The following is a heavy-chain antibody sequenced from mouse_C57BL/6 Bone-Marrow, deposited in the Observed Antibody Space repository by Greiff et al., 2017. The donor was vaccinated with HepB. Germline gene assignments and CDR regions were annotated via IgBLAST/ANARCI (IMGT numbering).Heavy chain of an antibody. Sequence: QVQLQQPGAELVMPGASVKLSCKASGYTFTSYWMHWVKQRPGQGLEWIGEIDPSDSYTNYNQKFKGKSTLTVDKSSSTAYMQLSSLTSEDSAVYYCARWYGSTFDYWDQGTTLTVSS. D-gene: IGHD1-1*01. J-gene: IGHJ2*01. V-gene: IGHV1-69*01. CDR3: ARWYGSTFDY. CDR1: GYTFTSYW. CDR2: IDPSDSYT.